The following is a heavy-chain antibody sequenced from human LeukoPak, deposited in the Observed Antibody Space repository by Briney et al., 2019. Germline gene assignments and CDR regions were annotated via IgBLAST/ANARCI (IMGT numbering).Heavy chain of an antibody. CDR1: GYTFTRYY. D-gene: IGHD2-2*02. CDR2: INPSGGST. CDR3: ARDRFCSSSSCYRSADYFDY. J-gene: IGHJ4*02. V-gene: IGHV1-46*01. Sequence: SSVNVSCKASGYTFTRYYVHWLRQAPGQGLDGMGIINPSGGSTRHAQQFQGRVTMTRDTSTSTVYMELSSLRSEDTAVYYCARDRFCSSSSCYRSADYFDYWGQGTLVTVSS.